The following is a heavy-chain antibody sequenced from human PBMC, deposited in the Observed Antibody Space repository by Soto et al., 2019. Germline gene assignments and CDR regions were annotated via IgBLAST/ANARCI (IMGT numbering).Heavy chain of an antibody. CDR1: GGSISSGGYS. V-gene: IGHV4-30-2*01. CDR2: IYHSGST. CDR3: ARATVTRVDY. D-gene: IGHD4-17*01. J-gene: IGHJ4*02. Sequence: QLQLQESGSRLVKPSQTLSLTCAVSGGSISSGGYSWSWIRQPPGKGLEWIGYIYHSGSTYYNPSLKSRVTISVDRSKNQFSLKLSSVTAADTAVYYCARATVTRVDYWGQGTLVTVSS.